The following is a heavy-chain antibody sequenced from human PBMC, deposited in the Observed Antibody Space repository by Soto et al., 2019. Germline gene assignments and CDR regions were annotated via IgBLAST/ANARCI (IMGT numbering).Heavy chain of an antibody. J-gene: IGHJ6*02. Sequence: PSETLSLTCTVSGGSVSSGSYYWSWIRQPPGKGLEWIGYIYYSGSTNYNPSLKSRVTISVDTSKNQFSLKLSSVTAADTAVYYGARGLGDCTNGVCYTHADYYYYGMDVWGQGTTVTVSS. D-gene: IGHD2-8*01. CDR1: GGSVSSGSYY. CDR3: ARGLGDCTNGVCYTHADYYYYGMDV. V-gene: IGHV4-61*01. CDR2: IYYSGST.